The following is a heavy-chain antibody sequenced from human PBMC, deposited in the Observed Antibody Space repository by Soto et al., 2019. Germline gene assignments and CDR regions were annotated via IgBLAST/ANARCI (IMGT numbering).Heavy chain of an antibody. V-gene: IGHV4-4*02. J-gene: IGHJ6*02. CDR3: AREGAAAGYYYYYYGMDV. D-gene: IGHD6-13*01. Sequence: SETLSLTCAVSGGSISSSNWWSWVRQPPGKGLEWIWEIYHSGSTNYNPSLKSRVTISVDKSKNQFSLKLSSVTAADTAVYYCAREGAAAGYYYYYYGMDVWGQGTTVTVSS. CDR1: GGSISSSNW. CDR2: IYHSGST.